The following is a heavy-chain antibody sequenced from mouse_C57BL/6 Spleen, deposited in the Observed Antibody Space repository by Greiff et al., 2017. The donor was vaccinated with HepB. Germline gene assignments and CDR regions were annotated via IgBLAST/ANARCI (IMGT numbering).Heavy chain of an antibody. D-gene: IGHD4-1*01. CDR1: GFTFSSYA. V-gene: IGHV5-4*01. CDR3: AREELGRRYFDV. CDR2: ISDGGSYT. Sequence: DVHLVESGGGLVKPGGSLKLSCAASGFTFSSYAMSWVRQTPEKRLEWVATISDGGSYTYYPDNVKGRFTISRDNAKNNLYLQMSHLKSEDTAMYYCAREELGRRYFDVWGTGTTVTVSS. J-gene: IGHJ1*03.